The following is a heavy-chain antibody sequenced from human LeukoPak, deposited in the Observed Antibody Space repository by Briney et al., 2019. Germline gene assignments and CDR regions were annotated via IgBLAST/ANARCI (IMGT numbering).Heavy chain of an antibody. J-gene: IGHJ5*02. D-gene: IGHD4-11*01. CDR1: GFTFDDYG. Sequence: GGSLRLSCAASGFTFDDYGMSWVRQAPGKGLEWVSGINWNGGSTGYADSVKGRFTISRDNAKNSLYLQMNSLRAEDTAVYYCARVGYTVTTIEFDPWGQGTLVTVSS. CDR2: INWNGGST. CDR3: ARVGYTVTTIEFDP. V-gene: IGHV3-20*04.